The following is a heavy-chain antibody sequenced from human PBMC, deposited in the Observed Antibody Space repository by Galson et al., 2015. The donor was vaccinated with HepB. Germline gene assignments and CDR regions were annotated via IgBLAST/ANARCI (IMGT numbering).Heavy chain of an antibody. CDR1: GYSFTSYW. Sequence: QSGAEVKKPGESLKISCKGSGYSFTSYWIGWVRQMPGKGLEWMGIIYPGDSDTRYSPSFQGQVTISADKSISTAYLQWGSLKASDTAMYYCAGFYDSSGYYSDAFDIWGQGTMVTVSS. CDR3: AGFYDSSGYYSDAFDI. D-gene: IGHD3-22*01. V-gene: IGHV5-51*01. CDR2: IYPGDSDT. J-gene: IGHJ3*02.